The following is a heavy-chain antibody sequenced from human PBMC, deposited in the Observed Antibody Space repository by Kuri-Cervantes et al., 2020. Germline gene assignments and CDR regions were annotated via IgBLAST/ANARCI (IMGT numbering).Heavy chain of an antibody. J-gene: IGHJ3*02. CDR3: AREGGYCGGDCYSKDAFDI. Sequence: SQTLSLTCAVSGYSISSDYYWGWIRQPPGKGLQWIGSIYHSGNTYHNPSLKRRVTISVDTSKNQFSLKLNSVTAADTAVYYCAREGGYCGGDCYSKDAFDIWGQGTMVTVSS. CDR2: IYHSGNT. CDR1: GYSISSDYY. D-gene: IGHD2-21*02. V-gene: IGHV4-38-2*02.